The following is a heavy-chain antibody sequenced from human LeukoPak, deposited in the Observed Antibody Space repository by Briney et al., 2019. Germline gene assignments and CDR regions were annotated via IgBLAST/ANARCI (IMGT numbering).Heavy chain of an antibody. Sequence: PGGSLRLSCGASGFTFSSYAMNWVRQAPGKEMEWVSSITGNTGNTYVAEPVKGRLTISRDNSRNTLYLQMNTLRAKDTAIYYCAKGTLGSCAGARCYPFDHWGQGALVTVSS. CDR1: GFTFSSYA. D-gene: IGHD2-8*02. V-gene: IGHV3-23*01. CDR3: AKGTLGSCAGARCYPFDH. CDR2: ITGNTGNT. J-gene: IGHJ4*02.